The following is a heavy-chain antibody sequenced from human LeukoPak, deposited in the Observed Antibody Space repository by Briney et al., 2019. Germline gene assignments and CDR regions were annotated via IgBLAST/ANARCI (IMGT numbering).Heavy chain of an antibody. CDR1: GFTISSYA. Sequence: PGGSLRLSCAASGFTISSYAMHWVRQAPGKGLEWVAVISYDGSNKYYADSVKGRFTISRDNSKNTLYLQMNSLRAEDTAVYYCARPAVAGGIVGATSLDYWGQGTLVTVSS. D-gene: IGHD1-26*01. J-gene: IGHJ4*02. V-gene: IGHV3-30*04. CDR3: ARPAVAGGIVGATSLDY. CDR2: ISYDGSNK.